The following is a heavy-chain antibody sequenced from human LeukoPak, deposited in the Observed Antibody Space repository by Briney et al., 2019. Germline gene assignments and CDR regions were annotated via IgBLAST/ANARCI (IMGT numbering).Heavy chain of an antibody. CDR2: ISAYNGNT. CDR3: ARAEVGATAVDY. V-gene: IGHV1-18*01. D-gene: IGHD1-26*01. J-gene: IGHJ4*02. Sequence: ASVKVSCKASGYTFTSYGISWVRQAPGQGLEWMGWISAYNGNTNYAQKLQGRVTMTTDTSTSTAYMELRSLRSADTAVYYCARAEVGATAVDYWGQGTLVTVSS. CDR1: GYTFTSYG.